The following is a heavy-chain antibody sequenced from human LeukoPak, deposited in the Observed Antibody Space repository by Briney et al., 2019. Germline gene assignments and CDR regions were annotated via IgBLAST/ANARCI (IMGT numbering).Heavy chain of an antibody. CDR1: GGSFSGYY. D-gene: IGHD2-2*02. J-gene: IGHJ5*02. CDR2: INHSGST. CDR3: AGGHVSCSSTSCYTESYNWFDP. V-gene: IGHV4-34*01. Sequence: SETLSLTCAVYGGSFSGYYWSWIRQPPGKGLEWIGEINHSGSTNYNPSLKSRVTISVDTSKNQFSLKLSSVTAADTAVYYCAGGHVSCSSTSCYTESYNWFDPWGQGTLVTVSS.